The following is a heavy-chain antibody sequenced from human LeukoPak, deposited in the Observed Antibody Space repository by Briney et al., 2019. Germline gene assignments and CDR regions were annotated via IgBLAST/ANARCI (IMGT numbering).Heavy chain of an antibody. V-gene: IGHV3-30*18. Sequence: GRSLRLSCAASGFTFSSYGMHWVRQAPGKGLEWVAVISYDGSNKYYADSVKGRFTISRDNSKNTLYLQMNSLRAEDTAVYYCAKTLSTARGGSGFDYWGQGTLVTVSS. CDR3: AKTLSTARGGSGFDY. J-gene: IGHJ4*02. CDR1: GFTFSSYG. D-gene: IGHD3-10*01. CDR2: ISYDGSNK.